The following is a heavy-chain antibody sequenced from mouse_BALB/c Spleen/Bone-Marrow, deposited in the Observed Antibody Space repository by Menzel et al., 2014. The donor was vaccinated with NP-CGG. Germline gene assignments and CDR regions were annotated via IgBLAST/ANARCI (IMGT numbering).Heavy chain of an antibody. CDR2: IYPGDGDT. V-gene: IGHV1-80*01. D-gene: IGHD2-12*01. Sequence: VQLQESGAELVRPGSSVKISCKASGYALSSNWMNWAKQRPGQGLEWIGQIYPGDGDTNYNGKFQGKATLTADKSSSTAYMQLSSLTSEDSAVYFCARGDYRYGDFAMDYWGQGTSVTVSS. CDR3: ARGDYRYGDFAMDY. J-gene: IGHJ4*01. CDR1: GYALSSNW.